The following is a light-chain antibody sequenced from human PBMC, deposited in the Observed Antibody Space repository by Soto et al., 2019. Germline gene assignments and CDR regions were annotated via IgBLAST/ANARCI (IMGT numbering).Light chain of an antibody. V-gene: IGLV1-36*01. CDR3: DAWDDSLNGVV. Sequence: QSVVTQPTSVSGAPRQRVTISCSGGSSNIGSNAVNWYQQFPGKAPKLLIYYDDLLPSGVSDRFSGSKSGTSASLAISGLESDDEADYYCDAWDDSLNGVVFGGGTKLTVL. CDR2: YDD. CDR1: SSNIGSNA. J-gene: IGLJ3*02.